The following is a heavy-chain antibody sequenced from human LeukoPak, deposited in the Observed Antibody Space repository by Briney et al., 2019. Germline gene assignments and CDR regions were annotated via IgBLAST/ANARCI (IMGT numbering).Heavy chain of an antibody. CDR3: ARSGTKTSGFDY. V-gene: IGHV4-59*01. Sequence: SATLSLTCTVTGGSISTYYWSWIRPPPGKGLGWIGYIYYSGSTNYSPSLQSRVTISVDTSRIQFSLRLISVTAADTAMYYCARSGTKTSGFDYWGQGTLVTVSS. J-gene: IGHJ4*02. CDR2: IYYSGST. CDR1: GGSISTYY. D-gene: IGHD2-15*01.